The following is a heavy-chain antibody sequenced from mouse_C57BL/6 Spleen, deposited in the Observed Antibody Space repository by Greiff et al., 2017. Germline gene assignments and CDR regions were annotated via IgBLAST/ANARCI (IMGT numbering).Heavy chain of an antibody. Sequence: VQLQQSGAELAKPGASVKLSCKASGYTFTSYWMHWVKQRPGQGLEWIGYINPSSGYTKYNQKFKDKATLTADKSSSTAYMQLSSLTYEDSAVYYCARSLYDYDAAMDYWGQGTSVTVSS. CDR2: INPSSGYT. D-gene: IGHD2-4*01. V-gene: IGHV1-7*01. CDR3: ARSLYDYDAAMDY. CDR1: GYTFTSYW. J-gene: IGHJ4*01.